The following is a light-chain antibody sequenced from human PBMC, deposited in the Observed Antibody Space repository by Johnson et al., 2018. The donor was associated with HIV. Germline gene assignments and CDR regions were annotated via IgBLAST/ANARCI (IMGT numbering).Light chain of an antibody. Sequence: QAVLTQPPSVSAAPGQKVTISCSGSSSNIGNNYVSWYQQLPGTAPKLLIYDNNKRPSGIPDRFSGSKSGTSATLGITGLQTGDEADYYCGTWDSILSAFYIIESGTKVSVL. CDR1: SSNIGNNY. J-gene: IGLJ1*01. V-gene: IGLV1-51*01. CDR2: DNN. CDR3: GTWDSILSAFYI.